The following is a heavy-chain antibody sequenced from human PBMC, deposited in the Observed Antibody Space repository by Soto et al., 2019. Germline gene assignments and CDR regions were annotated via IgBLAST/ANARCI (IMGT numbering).Heavy chain of an antibody. D-gene: IGHD3-3*01. Sequence: PGGSLRLSCAASGFTFSSYEMNWVRQAPGKGLEWVSYISSSGSTIYYADSVKGRFTISRDNAKNSLYLQMNSLRAEDTAVYYCARDLAIFGVVISPTPANMDVWGQGTTVTVS. CDR3: ARDLAIFGVVISPTPANMDV. CDR2: ISSSGSTI. V-gene: IGHV3-48*03. J-gene: IGHJ6*02. CDR1: GFTFSSYE.